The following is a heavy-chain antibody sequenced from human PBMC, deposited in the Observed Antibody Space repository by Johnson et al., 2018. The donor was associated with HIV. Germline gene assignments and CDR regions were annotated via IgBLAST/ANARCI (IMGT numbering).Heavy chain of an antibody. D-gene: IGHD6-19*01. CDR1: GFTFSSYD. J-gene: IGHJ3*02. CDR2: IGTAGDT. V-gene: IGHV3-13*01. Sequence: VQLVESGGGLVQPGGSLRLSCAASGFTFSSYDMHWVRQATGKGLEWVSAIGTAGDTYYPGSVKGRFTISRDNSKNTLYLQMNSLRAEDTAVYYCARDIIAVAGYDAFDIWGQGTMVTVSS. CDR3: ARDIIAVAGYDAFDI.